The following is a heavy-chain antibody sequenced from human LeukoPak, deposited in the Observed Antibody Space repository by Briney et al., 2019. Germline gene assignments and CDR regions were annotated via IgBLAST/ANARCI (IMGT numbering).Heavy chain of an antibody. J-gene: IGHJ5*02. CDR1: GFTFSSYA. Sequence: GGSLRLSCAASGFTFSSYAMSWVRQAPGKELEWVSAISGSGGSTYYADSVKGRFTITRDNSKNTLYLQMNSLRAEDTAVYYCAKSVAGFPNWFDPWGQGTLVTVSS. V-gene: IGHV3-23*01. D-gene: IGHD6-19*01. CDR3: AKSVAGFPNWFDP. CDR2: ISGSGGST.